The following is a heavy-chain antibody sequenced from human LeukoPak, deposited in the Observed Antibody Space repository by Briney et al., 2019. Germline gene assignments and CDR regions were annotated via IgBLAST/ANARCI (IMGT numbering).Heavy chain of an antibody. CDR1: GFTFSSYE. D-gene: IGHD3-22*01. J-gene: IGHJ4*02. CDR3: AREIEMSKYYYDSSGHDY. Sequence: PGGSLRLSCAASGFTFSSYEMIWVRQAPGKGLEWVSYISSNGTIMYYADSVRGRFTISRDNAKNSLYLQMNSLRAEDTALYYCAREIEMSKYYYDSSGHDYWGQGTLVTVSS. CDR2: ISSNGTIM. V-gene: IGHV3-48*03.